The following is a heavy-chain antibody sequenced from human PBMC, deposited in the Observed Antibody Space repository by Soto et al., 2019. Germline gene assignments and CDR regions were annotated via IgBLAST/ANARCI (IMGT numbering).Heavy chain of an antibody. CDR3: AKELRYFDWWSYFDY. CDR1: GFTFSSYA. V-gene: IGHV3-23*01. D-gene: IGHD3-9*01. J-gene: IGHJ4*02. Sequence: GGSLGLSCAASGFTFSSYAMSWVRQAPGKGLEWVSAISGSGGSTYYADSVKGRFTISRDNSKNTLYLQMNSLRAEDTAVYYCAKELRYFDWWSYFDYWGQGTLVTVSS. CDR2: ISGSGGST.